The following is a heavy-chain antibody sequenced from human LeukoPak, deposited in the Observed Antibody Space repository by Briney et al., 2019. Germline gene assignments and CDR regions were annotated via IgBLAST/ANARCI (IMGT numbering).Heavy chain of an antibody. D-gene: IGHD5-18*01. J-gene: IGHJ5*02. Sequence: GGSLRLSCEASGFTLSTYWMSWVRQAPGKGLEWVANIKEDGGEKYYVDSVKGRFTISRDNAKNSLYLQMNSLRAEDTAVYYCARPQDSAIVNWFDPWGQGTLVTVSS. CDR3: ARPQDSAIVNWFDP. CDR1: GFTLSTYW. CDR2: IKEDGGEK. V-gene: IGHV3-7*01.